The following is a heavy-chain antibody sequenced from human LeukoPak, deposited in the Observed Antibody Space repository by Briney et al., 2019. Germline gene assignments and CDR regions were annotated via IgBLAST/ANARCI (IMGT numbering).Heavy chain of an antibody. CDR1: GFTFSSYG. CDR2: IWYDGSNK. Sequence: GVSLRLSCAASGFTFSSYGMHWVRQAPGKGLEWVAVIWYDGSNKFYADSVKGRFTISRDDSKNTLYLQMNSLRAEDTAVYYCARETTTLDYWGQGTLVTVSS. D-gene: IGHD1-26*01. V-gene: IGHV3-33*01. CDR3: ARETTTLDY. J-gene: IGHJ4*02.